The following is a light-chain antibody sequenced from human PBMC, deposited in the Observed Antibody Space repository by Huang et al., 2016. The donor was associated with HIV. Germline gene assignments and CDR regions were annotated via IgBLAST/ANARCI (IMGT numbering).Light chain of an antibody. CDR2: GAS. Sequence: DIQMTQFPTSLSASVEDRVTITCRAGQAIDKYLNWYQQKSGRSARILIYGASKLQSGVPSRFRGRASGTHFSLTINSLQPDDSAIYYCQQSYRTPRTFGQGTNLEI. V-gene: IGKV1-39*01. J-gene: IGKJ2*01. CDR3: QQSYRTPRT. CDR1: QAIDKY.